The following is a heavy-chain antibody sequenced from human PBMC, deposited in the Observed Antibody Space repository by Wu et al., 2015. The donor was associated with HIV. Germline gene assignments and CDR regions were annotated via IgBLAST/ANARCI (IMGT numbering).Heavy chain of an antibody. Sequence: QVQLVQSGAEVKKPGASVKVSCKASGYTFTGYYMHWVRQAPGQGLEWMGWINPNSGGTNYAQKFQGRVTMTRDTSISTAYMELSRLRSDDTAVYYCARVGLSIAAAAYDAFDIWGQGTMVTVSS. J-gene: IGHJ3*02. D-gene: IGHD6-13*01. CDR3: ARVGLSIAAAAYDAFDI. CDR1: GYTFTGYY. CDR2: INPNSGGT. V-gene: IGHV1-2*02.